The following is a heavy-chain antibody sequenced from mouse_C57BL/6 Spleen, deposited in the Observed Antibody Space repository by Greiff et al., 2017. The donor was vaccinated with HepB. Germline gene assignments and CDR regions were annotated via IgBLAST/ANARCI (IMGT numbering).Heavy chain of an antibody. CDR3: ARGDGNFDY. D-gene: IGHD2-3*01. Sequence: EVQLQQSGPVLVKPGASVKMSCKASGYTFTDYYMNWVKQSHGKSLEWIGVINPYNGGTSYNQKFKGKATLTVDKSSSTAYMELNRLTSEDSAVYYCARGDGNFDYWGQGTTLTVSS. V-gene: IGHV1-19*01. CDR2: INPYNGGT. J-gene: IGHJ2*01. CDR1: GYTFTDYY.